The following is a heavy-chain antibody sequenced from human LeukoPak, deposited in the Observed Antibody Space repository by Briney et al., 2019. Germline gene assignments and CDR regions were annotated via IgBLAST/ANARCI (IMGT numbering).Heavy chain of an antibody. CDR3: ASEGGYGSGMDV. Sequence: SETLSLTCTVSGGSISSGDYYWSWIRQPPGKGLEWIGYIYYSGSTYYNPSLKSRVTISVDTSKNQFSLQLSSVTAADTAVYYCASEGGYGSGMDVWGKGTTVTVSS. D-gene: IGHD3-10*01. CDR1: GGSISSGDYY. J-gene: IGHJ6*04. V-gene: IGHV4-30-4*01. CDR2: IYYSGST.